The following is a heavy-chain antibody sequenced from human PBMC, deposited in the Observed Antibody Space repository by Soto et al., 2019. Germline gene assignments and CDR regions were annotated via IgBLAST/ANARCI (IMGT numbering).Heavy chain of an antibody. CDR3: ARDPPAHYYYGMDV. Sequence: GGSLRLSCAASGFTFDDYGMSWVRQAPGKGLEWVSGINWNGGSTGYADSVKGRFTISRDNAKNSLYLQMNSLRAEDTALYYCARDPPAHYYYGMDVWGQGTTVTVSS. V-gene: IGHV3-20*04. J-gene: IGHJ6*02. D-gene: IGHD2-2*01. CDR2: INWNGGST. CDR1: GFTFDDYG.